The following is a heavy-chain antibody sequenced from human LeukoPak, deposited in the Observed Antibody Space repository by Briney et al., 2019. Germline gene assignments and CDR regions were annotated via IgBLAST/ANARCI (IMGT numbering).Heavy chain of an antibody. J-gene: IGHJ6*04. CDR2: IRYDGTKK. D-gene: IGHD4-17*01. V-gene: IGHV3-30*02. CDR3: AKEMNDYVDYFYMDV. CDR1: GLTFSSYA. Sequence: GGSLRLSSAASGLTFSSYAMHWVRQAPGKGLDWVAFIRYDGTKKYCADSVKGRFTVSRDNSKNTLYLQMNSLRAEDTAVYYCAKEMNDYVDYFYMDVWGKGTTVTVSS.